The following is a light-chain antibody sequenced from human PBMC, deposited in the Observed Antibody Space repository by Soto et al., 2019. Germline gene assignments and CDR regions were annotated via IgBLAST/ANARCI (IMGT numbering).Light chain of an antibody. V-gene: IGKV1-39*01. Sequence: DIQMTQSPSSLSASSGDRVTITCRASQNIGKYLIWYQQKPGRPPKVLVYGAANLQSGVSSRFSGDGFGTEFSLTINSLRQEDFATYYCQQSYNLPRTFGQGTTLETK. CDR3: QQSYNLPRT. CDR1: QNIGKY. CDR2: GAA. J-gene: IGKJ2*01.